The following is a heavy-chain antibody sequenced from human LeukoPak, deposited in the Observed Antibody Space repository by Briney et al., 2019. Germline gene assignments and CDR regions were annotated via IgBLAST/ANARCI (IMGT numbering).Heavy chain of an antibody. Sequence: ASVKVSCKASGGTFSRYAISWVRQAPGQGLEWMGRIIPILGIANYAQKFQGRVTITADKSTSTAYMKLSSLRAEDTAVYYCARDSSGYLFDYWGQGTLVTVSS. CDR2: IIPILGIA. D-gene: IGHD3-22*01. CDR1: GGTFSRYA. CDR3: ARDSSGYLFDY. V-gene: IGHV1-69*04. J-gene: IGHJ4*02.